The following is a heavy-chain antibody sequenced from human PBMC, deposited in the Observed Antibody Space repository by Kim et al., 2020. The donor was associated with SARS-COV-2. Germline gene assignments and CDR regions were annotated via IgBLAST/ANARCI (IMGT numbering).Heavy chain of an antibody. J-gene: IGHJ2*01. Sequence: SETLSLTCTVSGGSISSYYWSWIRQPPGKGLEWIGYIYYSGSTNYNPSLKSRVTLSVDTSKNQFSLKLSSVTAADTAVYYCARDHREWLQYTANWYFDLWVRGTLVTVSS. V-gene: IGHV4-59*01. D-gene: IGHD3-3*01. CDR2: IYYSGST. CDR1: GGSISSYY. CDR3: ARDHREWLQYTANWYFDL.